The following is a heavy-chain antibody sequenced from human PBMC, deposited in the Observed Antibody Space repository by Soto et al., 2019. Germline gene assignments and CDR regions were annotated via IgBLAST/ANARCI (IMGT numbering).Heavy chain of an antibody. CDR1: GGSISSSNW. D-gene: IGHD5-18*01. CDR3: AREGYSYGRNWFDP. CDR2: IYHSGST. Sequence: SETLSLTCAVSGGSISSSNWWSWVRQPPGKGLEWIGEIYHSGSTNYNPSLKSRVTISVDKSKNQFSLKLSSVTAADTAVYYCAREGYSYGRNWFDPWGQGTLVTVSS. J-gene: IGHJ5*02. V-gene: IGHV4-4*02.